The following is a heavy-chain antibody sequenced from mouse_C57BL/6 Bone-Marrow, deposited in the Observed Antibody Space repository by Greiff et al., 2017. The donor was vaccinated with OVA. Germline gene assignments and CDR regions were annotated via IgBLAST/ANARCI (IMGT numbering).Heavy chain of an antibody. V-gene: IGHV1-64*01. Sequence: QVQLQQPGAELVKPGASVKLSCKASGYTFTSYWMHWVKQRPGQGLEWIGMIHPNSGSTNYNEKFKSKATLTVDKSSCTAYMQLSSLTSEDSAVYYCVYGSSYVGLDYWGQGTTLTVSS. CDR2: IHPNSGST. CDR1: GYTFTSYW. D-gene: IGHD1-1*01. J-gene: IGHJ2*01. CDR3: VYGSSYVGLDY.